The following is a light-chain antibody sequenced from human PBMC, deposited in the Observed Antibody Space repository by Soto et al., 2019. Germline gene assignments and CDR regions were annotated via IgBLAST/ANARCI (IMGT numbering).Light chain of an antibody. V-gene: IGKV1-12*01. CDR1: QGISSW. J-gene: IGKJ1*01. CDR2: AAS. Sequence: SASVAYSVTIKCRASQGISSWLAWYQQKPGKAPKVLIYAASTLQSGVPSRFSGSGSGKQFTLTISSLQPEDFATYYCQQADSFPRTFGQGTKVDIK. CDR3: QQADSFPRT.